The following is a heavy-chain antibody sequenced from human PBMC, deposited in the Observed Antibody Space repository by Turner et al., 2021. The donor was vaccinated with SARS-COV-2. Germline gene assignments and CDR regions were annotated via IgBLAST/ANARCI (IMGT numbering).Heavy chain of an antibody. CDR1: GGSISSSGYY. D-gene: IGHD5-18*01. J-gene: IGHJ6*02. CDR2: IYDSGSA. Sequence: QPHLRESGPGLVKPWETPSLPCTVSGGSISSSGYYWGGIRQPPGKGLEWIGNIYDSGSAYCNPSLKSRVTISVDPSKNQFSLKLTSVTAADTAVYYCARLMDTAMDYYGTDVWGQGTTVTVSS. V-gene: IGHV4-39*01. CDR3: ARLMDTAMDYYGTDV.